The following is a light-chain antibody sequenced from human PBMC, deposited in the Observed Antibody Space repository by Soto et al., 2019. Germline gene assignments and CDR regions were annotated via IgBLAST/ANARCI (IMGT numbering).Light chain of an antibody. CDR1: SSDVCGFNY. CDR3: NSYTSSSTYV. V-gene: IGLV2-14*03. J-gene: IGLJ1*01. CDR2: DVT. Sequence: QSALTQPASVSGSPGQSITISCTGTSSDVCGFNYVSWYQQHPGKAPKLMIYDVTNRPSGVSYRFSGSKSGTTASLTISGLQAEDEAEYYCNSYTSSSTYVFGTGTKVTVL.